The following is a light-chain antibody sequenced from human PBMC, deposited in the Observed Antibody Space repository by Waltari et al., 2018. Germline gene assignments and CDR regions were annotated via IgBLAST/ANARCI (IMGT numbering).Light chain of an antibody. CDR3: QQYNEWPYT. J-gene: IGKJ2*01. CDR1: KIIGNN. CDR2: VTS. V-gene: IGKV3-15*01. Sequence: ETIMTQSPATLSVSPGESATLSCRASKIIGNNLAWYQQTPGQAPRLLIYVTSSRSTGIPGRFFGAGSGTDFTLTISSLQSEDFGVYYCQQYNEWPYTFGQGTKVDLK.